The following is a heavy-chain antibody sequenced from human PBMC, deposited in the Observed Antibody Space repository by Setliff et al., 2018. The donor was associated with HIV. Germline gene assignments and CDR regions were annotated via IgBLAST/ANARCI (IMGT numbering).Heavy chain of an antibody. CDR2: ISSDSRTT. CDR1: GFSLSTYS. D-gene: IGHD3-9*01. J-gene: IGHJ4*02. Sequence: PGGSLRLSCIASGFSLSTYSMNWVRQAPGKGLEWISYISSDSRTTYYADSVKGRFTISRDDAKTSLYLQMNSLRAEDAAVYYCARDGAYNIFTGLVAFDYWGQGTLVTVSS. V-gene: IGHV3-48*01. CDR3: ARDGAYNIFTGLVAFDY.